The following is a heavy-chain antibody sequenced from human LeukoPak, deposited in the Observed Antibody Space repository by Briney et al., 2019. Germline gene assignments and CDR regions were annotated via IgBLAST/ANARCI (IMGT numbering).Heavy chain of an antibody. CDR3: ARPTGSYGFDI. Sequence: GGSLRLSCAASGFTFDDYAMHWVRQAPGKGLEWVSLISWDGGSTYYADSVKGRFTISRDNAKNSLYLQMNSLRVEDTALYYCARPTGSYGFDIWGQGAMVTVSS. CDR2: ISWDGGST. CDR1: GFTFDDYA. D-gene: IGHD4-17*01. V-gene: IGHV3-43D*04. J-gene: IGHJ3*02.